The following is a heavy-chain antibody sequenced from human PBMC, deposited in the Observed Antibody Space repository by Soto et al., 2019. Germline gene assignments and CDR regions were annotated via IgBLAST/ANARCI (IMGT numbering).Heavy chain of an antibody. CDR3: AARVYYDSSGSPDY. Sequence: SVKVSCKASGGTFSSYAISWVRQAPGQGLEWMGGIIPIFGTANYAQKFQGRVTITADESTSTAYMELSSLRSEDTAVYYCAARVYYDSSGSPDYWGPGTLVTLSS. CDR1: GGTFSSYA. V-gene: IGHV1-69*13. CDR2: IIPIFGTA. D-gene: IGHD3-22*01. J-gene: IGHJ4*02.